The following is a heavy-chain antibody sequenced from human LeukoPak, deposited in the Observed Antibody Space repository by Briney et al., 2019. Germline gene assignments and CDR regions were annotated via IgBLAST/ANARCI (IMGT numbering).Heavy chain of an antibody. V-gene: IGHV3-48*04. CDR1: GFTFSSFT. CDR3: ARRRVLSVARALDY. D-gene: IGHD4/OR15-4a*01. J-gene: IGHJ4*02. CDR2: ISGATNTI. Sequence: GGSLRHSCAASGFTFSSFTMNWVRQAPGKGLEWVSSISGATNTIYYADSVKGRFTISRDNANNSVSLQMNSLRPEDTAVYFCARRRVLSVARALDYWGQGTLVTVSS.